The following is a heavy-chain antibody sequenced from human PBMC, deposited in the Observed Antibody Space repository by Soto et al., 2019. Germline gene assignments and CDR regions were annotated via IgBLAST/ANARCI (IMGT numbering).Heavy chain of an antibody. CDR3: AKQLTVLRFLEWLLVFDY. V-gene: IGHV3-23*01. D-gene: IGHD3-3*01. CDR1: GFTFSSYA. CDR2: ISGSGGST. Sequence: HPGGSLRLSCAASGFTFSSYAMSWVRQAPGKGLEWVSAISGSGGSTYYADSVKGRFTISRDNSKNTLYLQMNSLRAEDTAVYYCAKQLTVLRFLEWLLVFDYWGQGTLVTVSS. J-gene: IGHJ4*02.